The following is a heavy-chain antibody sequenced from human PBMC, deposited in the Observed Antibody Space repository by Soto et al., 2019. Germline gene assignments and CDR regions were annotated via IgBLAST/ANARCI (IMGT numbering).Heavy chain of an antibody. V-gene: IGHV1-69*18. D-gene: IGHD6-13*01. CDR3: AREMPSTAAAYFYYGLNV. Sequence: QVQLVQSGAEVKRPGSSVKVSCKASGGAFNNYAIYWVRQAPGQGLEWLGTIVPVFPSVYYAPRFQGRLTITADGSTDTGYMKLTSLKSEDTAVYYWAREMPSTAAAYFYYGLNVWGQGTSVTVSS. CDR2: IVPVFPSV. J-gene: IGHJ6*02. CDR1: GGAFNNYA.